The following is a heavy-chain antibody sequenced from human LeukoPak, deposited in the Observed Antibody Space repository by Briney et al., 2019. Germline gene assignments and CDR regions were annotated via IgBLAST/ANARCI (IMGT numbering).Heavy chain of an antibody. CDR1: GFIVSSNC. CDR2: IYSGGST. J-gene: IGHJ3*02. Sequence: GGSLRLSCAASGFIVSSNCMSWVRQAPGKGLEWVSVIYSGGSTYYAASVQGRFTISRDNSKNTLYLQMNSLRAEDTAVYYCAKDPNGDYIGTFDIWGQGTMVTVSS. V-gene: IGHV3-53*01. CDR3: AKDPNGDYIGTFDI. D-gene: IGHD4-17*01.